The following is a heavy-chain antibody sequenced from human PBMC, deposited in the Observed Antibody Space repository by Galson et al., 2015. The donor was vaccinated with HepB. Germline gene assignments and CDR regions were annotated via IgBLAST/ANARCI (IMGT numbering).Heavy chain of an antibody. CDR3: AKDRNPSPGGPDY. CDR2: LTWNSARI. Sequence: SLRLSCAASGFTFDDYAMHWVRQVPEKGLEWVSSLTWNSARIGYADSVKGRFTISRDNAKNSLYLQMNSLRAEDTALYYCAKDRNPSPGGPDYWGQGTLVTVPS. J-gene: IGHJ4*02. V-gene: IGHV3-9*01. CDR1: GFTFDDYA. D-gene: IGHD4-23*01.